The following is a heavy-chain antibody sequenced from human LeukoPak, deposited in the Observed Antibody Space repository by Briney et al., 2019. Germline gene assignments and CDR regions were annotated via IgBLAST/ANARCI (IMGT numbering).Heavy chain of an antibody. V-gene: IGHV4-34*01. CDR2: INHSGST. Sequence: SETLSLTCGVYGGSFSGYYWSWIRQPPGKGLEWIGEINHSGSTNYNPSLKSRVTISVDTSKSQFSLKLSSVTAADTAVYYCARGGYYDKEAFDIWGQGTMVTVSS. CDR1: GGSFSGYY. J-gene: IGHJ3*02. CDR3: ARGGYYDKEAFDI. D-gene: IGHD3-22*01.